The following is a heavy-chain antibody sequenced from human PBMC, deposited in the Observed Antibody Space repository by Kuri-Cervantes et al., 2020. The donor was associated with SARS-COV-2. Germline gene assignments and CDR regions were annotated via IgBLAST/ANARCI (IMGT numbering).Heavy chain of an antibody. CDR3: TWGIGDGWGFDY. CDR2: ISSSSSYK. V-gene: IGHV3-21*01. J-gene: IGHJ4*02. CDR1: GFTFSSYS. D-gene: IGHD3-16*01. Sequence: GESLKISCAASGFTFSSYSLNWVRQAPEKGLEWVSYISSSSSYKYYADSVNGRFTISRDKTKNSLFLQMDSLRAEDTAVYYCTWGIGDGWGFDYCGQGTLVTVSS.